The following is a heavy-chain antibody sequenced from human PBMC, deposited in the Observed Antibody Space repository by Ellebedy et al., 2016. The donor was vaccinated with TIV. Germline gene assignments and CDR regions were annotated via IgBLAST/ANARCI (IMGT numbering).Heavy chain of an antibody. Sequence: GGSLRLSCAASGFTFDDYTMHWVRQAPGKGLEWVSLISWDGDKTYYSDSAKGRFTISRDNDKNSLFLQMNSLRTEDTALYYCAKADLFSASYRVVNFDYWGQGTLVTASS. CDR2: ISWDGDKT. V-gene: IGHV3-43*01. J-gene: IGHJ4*02. CDR1: GFTFDDYT. D-gene: IGHD1-26*01. CDR3: AKADLFSASYRVVNFDY.